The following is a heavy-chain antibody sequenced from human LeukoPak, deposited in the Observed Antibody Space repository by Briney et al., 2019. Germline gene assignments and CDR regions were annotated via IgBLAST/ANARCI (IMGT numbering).Heavy chain of an antibody. D-gene: IGHD3-22*01. Sequence: ASVKVSCKASGYSFNDKYLHWVRQAPGQGLEWMGSINPNSGGTNYAQKFQGRVTMTTDTSMSTAYMELSRLTSDDTAVYYCARDYHGMRYYDSRPYYYMDVWGKGTTVTVSS. CDR1: GYSFNDKY. CDR3: ARDYHGMRYYDSRPYYYMDV. V-gene: IGHV1-2*02. J-gene: IGHJ6*03. CDR2: INPNSGGT.